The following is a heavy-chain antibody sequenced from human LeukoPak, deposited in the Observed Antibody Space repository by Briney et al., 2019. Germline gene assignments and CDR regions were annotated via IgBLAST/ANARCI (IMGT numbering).Heavy chain of an antibody. CDR1: GYTFTIYA. Sequence: GASVKVSCKASGYTFTIYAMHWVRQAPGQRLEWVGWVNAGNGNTKYSQKFQGRVTITRDTSASTAYMELSSLRSEDTAVYYCARDFSGSYSRAYYYGMDVWGQGTTVTVPS. CDR2: VNAGNGNT. CDR3: ARDFSGSYSRAYYYGMDV. V-gene: IGHV1-3*01. J-gene: IGHJ6*02. D-gene: IGHD1-26*01.